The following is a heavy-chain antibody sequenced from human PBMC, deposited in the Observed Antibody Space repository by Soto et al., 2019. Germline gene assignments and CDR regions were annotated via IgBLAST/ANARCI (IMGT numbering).Heavy chain of an antibody. D-gene: IGHD3-22*01. Sequence: LRLSCAAPGFTVSSNYMSWVRQAPGKGLEWVSVIYSGGSTYYADSVKGRFTISRDNSKNTLYLQMNSLRAEDTAVYYCASPYDSSGYYYEDVWGQGTTVTVSS. CDR1: GFTVSSNY. V-gene: IGHV3-53*01. J-gene: IGHJ6*02. CDR3: ASPYDSSGYYYEDV. CDR2: IYSGGST.